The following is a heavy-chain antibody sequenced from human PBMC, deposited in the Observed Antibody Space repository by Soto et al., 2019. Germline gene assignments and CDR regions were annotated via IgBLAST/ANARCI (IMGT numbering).Heavy chain of an antibody. CDR2: IYYSGST. J-gene: IGHJ5*02. D-gene: IGHD2-21*02. CDR3: ARHPSDFWFDP. Sequence: SETLSLTCTVSCGSISSSSYFWGWIRQPPGKGLEWIGSIYYSGSTYYNPSLKSRVTVSVDTSKNQFSLKLSSVTAADTAVYYCARHPSDFWFDPWGQGTRVTVSS. CDR1: CGSISSSSYF. V-gene: IGHV4-39*01.